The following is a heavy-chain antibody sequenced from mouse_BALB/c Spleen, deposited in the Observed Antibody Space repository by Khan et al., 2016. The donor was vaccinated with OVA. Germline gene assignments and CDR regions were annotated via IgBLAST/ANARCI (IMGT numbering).Heavy chain of an antibody. CDR3: TRQSYYGNPWFTY. Sequence: EVELVESGGGLVKPGGSLKLSCAASGFAFNSYDMSWVRQTPEKRLEWVATISSTGTYTYYPDSVKGRFTISRDTARNTLCLQMSSLRSEDTALYYGTRQSYYGNPWFTYWGQGTLVTVSA. J-gene: IGHJ3*01. V-gene: IGHV5-9*02. CDR1: GFAFNSYD. CDR2: ISSTGTYT. D-gene: IGHD2-10*01.